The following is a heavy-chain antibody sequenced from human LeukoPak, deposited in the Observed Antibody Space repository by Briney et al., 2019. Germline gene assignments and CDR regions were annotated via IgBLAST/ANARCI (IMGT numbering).Heavy chain of an antibody. Sequence: SVKVSCKASGGTFSSYAISWVRQAPGQGLEWMGRIIPILGIANYAQKFQGRVTITADKSTSTAYMELSSLRSEDTAVYYCARKRWLQFDLLIDYWGQGTLVTVSS. J-gene: IGHJ4*02. V-gene: IGHV1-69*04. CDR3: ARKRWLQFDLLIDY. CDR2: IIPILGIA. D-gene: IGHD5-12*01. CDR1: GGTFSSYA.